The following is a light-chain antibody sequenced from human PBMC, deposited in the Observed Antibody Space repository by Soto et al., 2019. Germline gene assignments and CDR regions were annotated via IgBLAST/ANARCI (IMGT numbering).Light chain of an antibody. CDR3: QQYHYWWT. V-gene: IGKV3-15*01. CDR1: QSISSN. J-gene: IGKJ1*01. CDR2: GVS. Sequence: IVMTQSPATLSVSPGERATLSCRASQSISSNLAWYQQKPGQAPRLLIYGVSSRATGVPARFSGSGSGTEFTLTINSLLSEDFGVYYCQQYHYWWTFGQGTKVDIK.